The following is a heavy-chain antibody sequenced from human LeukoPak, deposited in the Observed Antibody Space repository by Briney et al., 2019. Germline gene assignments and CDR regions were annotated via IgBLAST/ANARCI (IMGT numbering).Heavy chain of an antibody. CDR2: IYQDGSEK. CDR3: ASERPSSSWYDY. Sequence: PGGSLRLSCAASGFTFSEYYINWSRQAPGKGLEGGANIYQDGSEKYYVDSLRGRFTISRDNAKNTLYLQINSMRAKDTAVYFCASERPSSSWYDYWGQRTLVTVSS. J-gene: IGHJ4*02. D-gene: IGHD6-13*01. CDR1: GFTFSEYY. V-gene: IGHV3-7*01.